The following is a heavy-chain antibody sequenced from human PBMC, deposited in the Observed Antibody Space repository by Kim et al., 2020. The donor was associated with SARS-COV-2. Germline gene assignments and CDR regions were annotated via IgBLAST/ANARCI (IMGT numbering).Heavy chain of an antibody. CDR3: ARENYGDHDGRFDY. J-gene: IGHJ4*02. CDR2: IYYSGST. CDR1: GGSISSYY. D-gene: IGHD4-17*01. Sequence: SETLSLTCTVSGGSISSYYWSWIRQPPGKGLEWIGYIYYSGSTNYNPSLKSRVTISVDTSKNQFSLKLSSVTAADTAVYYCARENYGDHDGRFDYWGQGTLVTVSS. V-gene: IGHV4-59*13.